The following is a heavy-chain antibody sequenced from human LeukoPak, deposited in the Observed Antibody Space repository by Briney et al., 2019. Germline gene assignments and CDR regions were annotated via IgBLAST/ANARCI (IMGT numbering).Heavy chain of an antibody. V-gene: IGHV4-34*01. D-gene: IGHD3-22*01. CDR3: ARDRGYYDSSGYSD. CDR2: INHSGST. CDR1: GGSFSGYY. J-gene: IGHJ4*02. Sequence: SETLPLTCAVYGGSFSGYYWSWIRQPPGKGLEWIGEINHSGSTNYNPSLKSRVTISVDTSKNQFSLKLSSVTAADTAVYYCARDRGYYDSSGYSDWGQGTLVTVSS.